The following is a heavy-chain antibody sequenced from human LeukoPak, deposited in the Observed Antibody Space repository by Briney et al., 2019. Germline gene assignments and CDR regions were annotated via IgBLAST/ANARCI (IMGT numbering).Heavy chain of an antibody. CDR1: GFTFSTYA. CDR3: AKDLRVDGFNYGDY. CDR2: IPYDGSSK. Sequence: GGSLRLSCTASGFTFSTYAMHWVRQAPVKGLEWVAVIPYDGSSKYYADSVKGRFTISRDNSKNTVYLQMNSLRAEDTAVYYCAKDLRVDGFNYGDYWGQGTLVTVSS. V-gene: IGHV3-30*18. J-gene: IGHJ4*02. D-gene: IGHD5-24*01.